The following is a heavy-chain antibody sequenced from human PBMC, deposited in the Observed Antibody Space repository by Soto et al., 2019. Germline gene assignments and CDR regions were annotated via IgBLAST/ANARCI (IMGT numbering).Heavy chain of an antibody. CDR3: ARGQQLAEPSGRAFDL. V-gene: IGHV4-34*01. CDR1: GGSFSGYY. CDR2: INHSGST. D-gene: IGHD6-13*01. Sequence: QVQLQQWGAGLLKPSETLSLTCAVYGGSFSGYYWSGIRQPPGKGLEWIGEINHSGSTNYNPSLKSRVTISVDTSKNQFSLKLSPVTAADTAVYYCARGQQLAEPSGRAFDLWGQGTMVTVSS. J-gene: IGHJ3*01.